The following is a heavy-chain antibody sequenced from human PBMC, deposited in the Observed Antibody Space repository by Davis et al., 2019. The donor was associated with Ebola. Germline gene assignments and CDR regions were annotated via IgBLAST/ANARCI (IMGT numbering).Heavy chain of an antibody. D-gene: IGHD2-21*02. Sequence: LRLSCTVSGYSTSSGYYWGWIRQPPGKALEWVALIYWDGEKRSSPSLESRLTITKGTSENQVVLTLTNVDPVDTATYYCAHSGDWSAFYFDYWGPGTLVTVSS. CDR1: GYSTSSGYYW. CDR2: IYWDGEK. J-gene: IGHJ4*02. CDR3: AHSGDWSAFYFDY. V-gene: IGHV2-5*02.